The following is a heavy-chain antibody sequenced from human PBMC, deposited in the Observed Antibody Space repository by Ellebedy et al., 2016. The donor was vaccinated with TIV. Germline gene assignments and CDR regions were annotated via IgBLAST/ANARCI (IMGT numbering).Heavy chain of an antibody. Sequence: GGSLRLSXAASGFTFSSYAMSWLRQAPGKGLEWVSAVSDSAARTYYADSVKGRFTISRDYSTNTLFLQMNSLRVEDTAVYYCAKARGSSVIDYNYFGMDVWGQGTTVTVSS. V-gene: IGHV3-23*01. D-gene: IGHD2-21*01. J-gene: IGHJ6*02. CDR2: VSDSAART. CDR1: GFTFSSYA. CDR3: AKARGSSVIDYNYFGMDV.